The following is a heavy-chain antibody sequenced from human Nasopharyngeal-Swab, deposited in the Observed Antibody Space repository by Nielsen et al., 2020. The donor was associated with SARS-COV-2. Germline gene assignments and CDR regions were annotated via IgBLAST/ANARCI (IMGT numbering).Heavy chain of an antibody. Sequence: SETLSLTCAVYGGSFSGYYWSWIRQPPGKGLEWIGEINHSGSTNYNPSLKSRVTISVDTSKNQFSLKLSSVIAADTAVYYCARMRTARPWYGNWGQGTLVTVSS. CDR2: INHSGST. J-gene: IGHJ4*02. V-gene: IGHV4-34*01. D-gene: IGHD1-1*01. CDR3: ARMRTARPWYGN. CDR1: GGSFSGYY.